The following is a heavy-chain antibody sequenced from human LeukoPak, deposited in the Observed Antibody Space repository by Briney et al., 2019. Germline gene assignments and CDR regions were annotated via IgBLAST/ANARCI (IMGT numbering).Heavy chain of an antibody. Sequence: GGSLRLSCAGSGFTLSSSWMHWVRQAPGKGPVWVAHVSPDGNLANYADSVKGRFIISRDNAKNTLFLQMNSLGAETRAVYCGARSRPFILHHWGQEPWSPSPQ. V-gene: IGHV3-74*01. CDR1: GFTLSSSW. CDR2: VSPDGNLA. J-gene: IGHJ5*02. CDR3: ARSRPFILHH.